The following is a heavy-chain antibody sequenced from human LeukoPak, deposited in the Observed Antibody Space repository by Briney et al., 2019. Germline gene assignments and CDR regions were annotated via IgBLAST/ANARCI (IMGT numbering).Heavy chain of an antibody. CDR3: ARDGYYYYSSGYYRDYYGMDV. CDR2: IWYDGSNK. CDR1: GFTFSSYG. D-gene: IGHD3-22*01. Sequence: GRSLRLSCAASGFTFSSYGMHWVRQAPGKRLEWVAVIWYDGSNKYYADSVKGRFTISRDNSKNTLYLQMNSLRAEDTAVYYCARDGYYYYSSGYYRDYYGMDVWGQGTTVTVSS. J-gene: IGHJ6*02. V-gene: IGHV3-33*01.